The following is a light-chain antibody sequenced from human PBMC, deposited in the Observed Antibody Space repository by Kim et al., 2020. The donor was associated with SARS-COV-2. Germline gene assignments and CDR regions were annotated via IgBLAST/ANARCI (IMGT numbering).Light chain of an antibody. CDR2: GAS. Sequence: PGERATLSCRASQTISSNHLAWYQHKPGQAPRLLIYGASSRATGIPDRFSGSGSGADFTLTISRLEPEDFAVYYCHQYGSSPPYTFGQGTKLEI. J-gene: IGKJ2*01. CDR3: HQYGSSPPYT. V-gene: IGKV3-20*01. CDR1: QTISSNH.